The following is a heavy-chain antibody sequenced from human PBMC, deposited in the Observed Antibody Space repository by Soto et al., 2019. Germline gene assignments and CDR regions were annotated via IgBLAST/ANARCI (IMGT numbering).Heavy chain of an antibody. J-gene: IGHJ6*04. D-gene: IGHD3-22*01. Sequence: SETLSLTCTVSGGSISSYYWSWIRQPPGKGLEWIGYIYYSGSTNYNPSLKSRVTISVDTSKNQFSLKLSSVTAADTAVYYCAREGDVSRNYYYYGMDFWGEGTKVPVAS. CDR1: GGSISSYY. CDR2: IYYSGST. V-gene: IGHV4-59*01. CDR3: AREGDVSRNYYYYGMDF.